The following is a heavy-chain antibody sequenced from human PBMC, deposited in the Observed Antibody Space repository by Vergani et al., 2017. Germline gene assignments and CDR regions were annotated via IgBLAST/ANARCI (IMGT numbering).Heavy chain of an antibody. V-gene: IGHV1-69*04. D-gene: IGHD2-21*02. CDR3: ARDTCGGDCYSSPNSYYYGMDV. CDR2: IIPILGIA. CDR1: GGTFSSYA. Sequence: QVQLVQSGAEVKKPGSSVKVSCKASGGTFSSYAISWVRQAPGQGLEWMGRIIPILGIANYAQKFQGRVTITADKSTSTAYMELSSLRSEDTAVYYCARDTCGGDCYSSPNSYYYGMDVWGQGTTVTGSS. J-gene: IGHJ6*02.